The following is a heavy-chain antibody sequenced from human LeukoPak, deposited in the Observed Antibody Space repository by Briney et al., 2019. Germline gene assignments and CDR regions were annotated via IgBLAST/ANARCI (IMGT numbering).Heavy chain of an antibody. CDR3: AGYSSSSYYFDY. Sequence: SETLSLTCTVSAGSISSGGYYWSWIRQHPGKGLEWIGYIYYSGSTYYNPSLKSRVTISVDTSKNRFSLKLSSVTAADTAVYYCAGYSSSSYYFDYWGQGTLVTVSS. V-gene: IGHV4-31*03. D-gene: IGHD6-6*01. CDR2: IYYSGST. CDR1: AGSISSGGYY. J-gene: IGHJ4*02.